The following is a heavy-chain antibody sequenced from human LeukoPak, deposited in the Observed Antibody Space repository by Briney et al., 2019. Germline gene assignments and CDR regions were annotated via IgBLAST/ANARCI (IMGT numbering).Heavy chain of an antibody. J-gene: IGHJ4*02. Sequence: PRGSLRLSCAASGFTFSSYSMNWVRQAPGKGLEWVSYISSSSSTIYYADSVKGRFTISRDNAKNSLYLQMNSLRAEDTAVYYCAREYSSSWYEFGYFDYWGQGTLVTVSS. D-gene: IGHD6-13*01. CDR2: ISSSSSTI. CDR3: AREYSSSWYEFGYFDY. V-gene: IGHV3-48*01. CDR1: GFTFSSYS.